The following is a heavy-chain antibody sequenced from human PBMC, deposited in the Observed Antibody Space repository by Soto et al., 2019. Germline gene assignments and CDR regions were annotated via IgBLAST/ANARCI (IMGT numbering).Heavy chain of an antibody. CDR2: INHSGST. CDR3: ARGLQGQWLVLPYYYGMDV. V-gene: IGHV4-34*01. Sequence: PSETLSLTCAVYGGSFSGYYWSWIRQPPGKGLEWIGEINHSGSTNYNPSLKSRVTISVDTSKNQFSLKLSSVTAADTAVYYCARGLQGQWLVLPYYYGMDVWGQGTTVTVSS. CDR1: GGSFSGYY. D-gene: IGHD6-19*01. J-gene: IGHJ6*02.